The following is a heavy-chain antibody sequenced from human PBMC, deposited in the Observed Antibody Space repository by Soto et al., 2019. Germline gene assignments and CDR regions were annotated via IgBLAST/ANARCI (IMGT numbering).Heavy chain of an antibody. CDR1: GFTFSDYY. J-gene: IGHJ6*02. V-gene: IGHV3-11*05. CDR2: ISSSSSYT. Sequence: QVQLVESGGGLVKPGGSLRLSCAASGFTFSDYYMSWIRQAPGKGLEWVSYISSSSSYTNYADSVKGRFTISRDNAKNSWYLQTNSRRAEDPAVFYCASSTQGRMAVGGQGTTVTVSS. CDR3: ASSTQGRMAV.